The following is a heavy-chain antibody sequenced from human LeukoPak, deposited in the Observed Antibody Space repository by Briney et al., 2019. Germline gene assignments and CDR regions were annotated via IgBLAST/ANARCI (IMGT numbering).Heavy chain of an antibody. CDR2: IYYSGST. Sequence: SQTLSLTCTVSGGSISSGGYYWSWIRQHPGKGLEWIGYIYYSGSTYYNPSLKSRVTISVDTSKNQFSLKLSSVTAADTAVYYCARVTLSEWFYYFDYWGQGTLVTVS. J-gene: IGHJ4*02. V-gene: IGHV4-31*03. CDR1: GGSISSGGYY. D-gene: IGHD3-3*01. CDR3: ARVTLSEWFYYFDY.